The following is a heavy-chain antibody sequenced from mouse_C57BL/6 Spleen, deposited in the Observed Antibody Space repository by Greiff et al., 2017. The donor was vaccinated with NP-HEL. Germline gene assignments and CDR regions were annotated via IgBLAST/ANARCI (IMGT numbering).Heavy chain of an antibody. CDR3: WREGFYGSSLYYAMDD. D-gene: IGHD1-1*01. Sequence: SGPGILQPSQTLSLACTFSGISLSTSGMGLSWLRKPSGKALEWLASIWNNDNYYNPSLKSRLTISKETSNYQVFLKLTSVDTADSATYYGAWREGFYGSSLYYAMDDWGQGTSVTVSS. CDR2: WNNDNY. CDR1: ISLSTSGMGL. V-gene: IGHV8-2*01. J-gene: IGHJ4*01.